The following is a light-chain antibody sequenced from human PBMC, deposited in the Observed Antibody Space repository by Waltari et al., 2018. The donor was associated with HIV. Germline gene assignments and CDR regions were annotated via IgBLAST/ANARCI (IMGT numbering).Light chain of an antibody. CDR1: QDISNY. Sequence: IQLTQSLSSLSTSVGERVTITCQASQDISNYLNWYQQKAGKAPKLLIYDASNLETGVPSRFSGSGSGTDFTFTISSLQPEDIATYYCQQYDNLPYTFGQGTKLEIK. J-gene: IGKJ2*01. CDR2: DAS. V-gene: IGKV1-33*01. CDR3: QQYDNLPYT.